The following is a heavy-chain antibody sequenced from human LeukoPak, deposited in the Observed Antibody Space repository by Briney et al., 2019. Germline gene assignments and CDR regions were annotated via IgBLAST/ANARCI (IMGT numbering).Heavy chain of an antibody. CDR2: IKQDGSEQ. D-gene: IGHD2-2*01. V-gene: IGHV3-7*04. CDR1: GFTFSSSW. Sequence: GGSLRLSCVASGFTFSSSWMTWVRQGPGKGLEWVANIKQDGSEQYYVDSVKGRFTISRDNAKNSLYLQMNSLRAEDTAVYYCARDSWYHRYWGQGTLVTVSS. CDR3: ARDSWYHRY. J-gene: IGHJ4*02.